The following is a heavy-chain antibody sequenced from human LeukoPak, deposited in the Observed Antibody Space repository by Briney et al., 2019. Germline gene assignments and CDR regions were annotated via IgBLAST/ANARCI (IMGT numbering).Heavy chain of an antibody. D-gene: IGHD6-19*01. CDR1: GGSISSYY. J-gene: IGHJ4*02. CDR2: IYYSGST. V-gene: IGHV4-59*01. Sequence: SETLSLTCTVAGGSISSYYCSWIRQPPGKVLEWIGYIYYSGSTNYNPSLKSRVTISVDTSKNQFSLKLSSVTAADTAVYYCARVIPGQWLVPSVFDYWGQGTLVTVSS. CDR3: ARVIPGQWLVPSVFDY.